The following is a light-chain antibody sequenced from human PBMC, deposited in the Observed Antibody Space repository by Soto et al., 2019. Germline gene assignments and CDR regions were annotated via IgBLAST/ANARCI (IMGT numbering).Light chain of an antibody. V-gene: IGKV3-20*01. CDR3: QHHGRSARKFT. CDR2: GAS. CDR1: QSITSRY. J-gene: IGKJ3*01. Sequence: EIVLTQSPGTLSLSPGERATLTCRASQSITSRYLAWYQQKPGQAPRLLLYGASIRASSISDRFSGSGSGKDFNLTISRLEAEAFAVYYCQHHGRSARKFTFGPGTKVD.